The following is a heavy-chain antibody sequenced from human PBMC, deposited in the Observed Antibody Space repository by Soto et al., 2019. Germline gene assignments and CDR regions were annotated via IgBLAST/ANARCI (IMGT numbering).Heavy chain of an antibody. D-gene: IGHD6-13*01. Sequence: SETLSLTCAVYSGSFSGHYWNWIRQPPGKGLEWIGEINQSGSTNYNPSLKSRVTISLETSKNQFSLKLSSVTAADTAVYYCAAKSSSWKGRDVGGKGPRATVSS. V-gene: IGHV4-34*01. CDR1: SGSFSGHY. J-gene: IGHJ6*04. CDR2: INQSGST. CDR3: AAKSSSWKGRDV.